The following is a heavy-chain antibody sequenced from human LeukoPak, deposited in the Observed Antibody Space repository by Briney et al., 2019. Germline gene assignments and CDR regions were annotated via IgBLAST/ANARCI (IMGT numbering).Heavy chain of an antibody. CDR1: GGSIGTSSYY. Sequence: SETLSLTCTVPGGSIGTSSYYTGWIRQPPGKGLEWIGSIYYRGSTYYKPPLKRRVTISLDTSKNQFSLKLSSVTAADTAVYYCARDLMYSSTWETFNWGQGTLVTVSS. J-gene: IGHJ4*02. D-gene: IGHD6-13*01. CDR2: IYYRGST. V-gene: IGHV4-39*07. CDR3: ARDLMYSSTWETFN.